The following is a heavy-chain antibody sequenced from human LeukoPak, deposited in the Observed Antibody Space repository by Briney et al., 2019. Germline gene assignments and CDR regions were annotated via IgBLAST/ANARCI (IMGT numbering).Heavy chain of an antibody. Sequence: KPGESLKISCKASGYSFNAYWVAWVRQMPGKGLEWMGIIFPADSDTRYSPSFQGQVTISVDKPINTAYLQWSSLKASDTAMYYCARHRYFQLWGQGTLVTVSS. J-gene: IGHJ1*01. CDR1: GYSFNAYW. CDR2: IFPADSDT. V-gene: IGHV5-51*01. CDR3: ARHRYFQL.